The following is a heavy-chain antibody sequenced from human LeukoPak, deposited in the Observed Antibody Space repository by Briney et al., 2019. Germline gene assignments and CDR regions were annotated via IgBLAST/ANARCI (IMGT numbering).Heavy chain of an antibody. Sequence: ASVKVSCKASGYTFTSYGISWVRQAPGQGLEWMGWISAYNGNTNYAQKLQGRVTMTTDTSTSTAYMELRSLRSDDTAVYYCARSSDSGSYQISVPLAYWGQGTLVTVSS. D-gene: IGHD1-26*01. CDR2: ISAYNGNT. CDR1: GYTFTSYG. CDR3: ARSSDSGSYQISVPLAY. J-gene: IGHJ4*02. V-gene: IGHV1-18*01.